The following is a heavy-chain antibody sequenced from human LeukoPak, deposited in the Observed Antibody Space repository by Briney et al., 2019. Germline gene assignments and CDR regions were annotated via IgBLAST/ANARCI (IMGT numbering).Heavy chain of an antibody. D-gene: IGHD6-19*01. CDR3: ARFAVAGTYSWFDP. J-gene: IGHJ5*02. CDR2: IHDSGSA. CDR1: GGFISGFF. Sequence: SETLSLTCTVSGGFISGFFWTWIRQTPGKGLEWIGYIHDSGSAKDNPSVDDFGSSAYNPSLKSRVTMSVDTSKNHFSLKMTSVTAADSAIYYCARFAVAGTYSWFDPWGQGTLVTVSS. V-gene: IGHV4-59*08.